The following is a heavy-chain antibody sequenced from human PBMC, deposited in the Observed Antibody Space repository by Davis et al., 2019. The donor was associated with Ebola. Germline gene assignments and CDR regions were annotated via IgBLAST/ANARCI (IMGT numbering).Heavy chain of an antibody. D-gene: IGHD5-18*01. CDR2: IHYSGRT. CDR1: GGSINSGGKY. CDR3: ARQGRGYSYGYGHYNWFDP. Sequence: MPGGSLRLSCTVSGGSINSGGKYWNWIRQHPGKGLEWIGYIHYSGRTYYNPSLKSRVTMSVDTSKNQFSLKLSSVTAADTAVYYCARQGRGYSYGYGHYNWFDPWGQGTLVTVSS. J-gene: IGHJ5*02. V-gene: IGHV4-39*01.